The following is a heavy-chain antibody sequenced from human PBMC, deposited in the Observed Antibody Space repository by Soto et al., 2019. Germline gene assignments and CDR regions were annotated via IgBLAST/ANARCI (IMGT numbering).Heavy chain of an antibody. D-gene: IGHD6-19*01. CDR3: ALLTSGWYGDIDY. V-gene: IGHV3-21*01. J-gene: IGHJ4*02. CDR2: IASGRGDI. Sequence: DVQLVESGGGLVKPGGSLRLSCTASGFTFSSYSMNWVRQAPGKGLEWVSSIASGRGDIYYADSVKGRFVGSRDNAKNSLFLQMNNLTAEDTAVYHCALLTSGWYGDIDYWGQGTLVTVSS. CDR1: GFTFSSYS.